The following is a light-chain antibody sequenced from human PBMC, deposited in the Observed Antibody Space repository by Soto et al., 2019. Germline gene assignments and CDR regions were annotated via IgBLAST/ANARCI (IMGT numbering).Light chain of an antibody. CDR1: QSVGRN. V-gene: IGKV3-15*01. CDR3: QQYNDWPPIT. CDR2: GAS. Sequence: EIVSTQSPATRSFGRVERATLSCRASQSVGRNLAWYQQKPGQAPRLLIYGASTRATGIPARFSGSGSGTEFTLTISSLQSEDFAVYYCQQYNDWPPITFGQGTRLEIK. J-gene: IGKJ5*01.